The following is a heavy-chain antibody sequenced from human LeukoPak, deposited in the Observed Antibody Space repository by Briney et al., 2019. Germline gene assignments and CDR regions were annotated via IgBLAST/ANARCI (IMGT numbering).Heavy chain of an antibody. J-gene: IGHJ5*02. V-gene: IGHV3-48*01. CDR2: ITASDTTK. CDR1: GLTFSSYN. Sequence: GALRLSCAASGLTFSSYNMNWVRQAPGKGREWVAYITASDTTKYYADSVKGRFTISRDNAKKSLFLQMNSLRAEDTAVYYCAAAAAFSSSWRSWGQGTVVSVSS. D-gene: IGHD6-13*01. CDR3: AAAAAFSSSWRS.